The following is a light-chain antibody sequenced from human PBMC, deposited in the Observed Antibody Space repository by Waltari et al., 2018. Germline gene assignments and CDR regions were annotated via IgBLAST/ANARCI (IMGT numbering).Light chain of an antibody. CDR1: ALSKKY. CDR2: EDI. J-gene: IGLJ3*02. CDR3: YSTDFSGHDRV. Sequence: SYELTQPPSVSVSPRHTARITFSGDALSKKYAYWYQQKAGQAPVLVIYEDIKRPTGIPERFSGSSSGTTATLTISGAHVDDEADYYCYSTDFSGHDRVFGGGTKLTIL. V-gene: IGLV3-10*01.